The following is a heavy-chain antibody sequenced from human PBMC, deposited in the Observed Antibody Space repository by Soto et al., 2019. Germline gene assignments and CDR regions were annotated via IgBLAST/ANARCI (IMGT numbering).Heavy chain of an antibody. CDR2: INHSGST. V-gene: IGHV4-34*01. CDR1: GGSFSGYY. Sequence: QVQLQQWGAGLFKPSETLSLTCAVYGGSFSGYYWSWIRQPPGKGLEGSGEINHSGSTNYNPSLKSRVAISVDTSKNQFSLKLSSVTAADTAVYYCARNTYYDYVWGSYRFTPYYFDYWGQGTLVTVSS. CDR3: ARNTYYDYVWGSYRFTPYYFDY. D-gene: IGHD3-16*02. J-gene: IGHJ4*02.